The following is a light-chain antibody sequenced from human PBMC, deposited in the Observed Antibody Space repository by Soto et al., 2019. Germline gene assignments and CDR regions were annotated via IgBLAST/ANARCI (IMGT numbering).Light chain of an antibody. Sequence: DIQMTQSPSTLSASVRDRVTITCRASQAISNWLAWYQQKPGKAPRLLIYDASSLESGVPSRFSGSGSGTEFTLTISSLQTDDIATYYCQQYSSYSWTFGQGTKVEIK. CDR1: QAISNW. CDR3: QQYSSYSWT. J-gene: IGKJ1*01. V-gene: IGKV1-5*01. CDR2: DAS.